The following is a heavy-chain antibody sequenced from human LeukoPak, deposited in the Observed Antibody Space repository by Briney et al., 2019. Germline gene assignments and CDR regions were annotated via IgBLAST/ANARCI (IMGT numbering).Heavy chain of an antibody. Sequence: SETLSLTCTVSGGSITSYYRSGIRQSPGKGLEGIGFMYYSGSTNYNPSLKSRVTIALGMSKNQISLKLSSVTAADTAVYYCARLPLAVTPHVDYWGQGTLVTVSS. V-gene: IGHV4-59*01. CDR1: GGSITSYY. J-gene: IGHJ4*02. CDR3: ARLPLAVTPHVDY. CDR2: MYYSGST. D-gene: IGHD2-21*02.